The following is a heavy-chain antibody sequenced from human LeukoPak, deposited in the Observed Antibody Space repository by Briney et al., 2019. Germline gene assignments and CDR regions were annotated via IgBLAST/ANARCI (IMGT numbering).Heavy chain of an antibody. V-gene: IGHV3-64D*06. CDR1: GFTFSSYA. D-gene: IGHD3-22*01. CDR3: APSPYYYESSGYSA. CDR2: ISSNGGST. Sequence: GGSLRLSCSASGFTFSSYAMHWVRQAPGKGLEYVSAISSNGGSTYYADSVKGGFTISRDNSKNTLYLQMSSLRAEDTAVYYCAPSPYYYESSGYSAWGQGTLVTVSS. J-gene: IGHJ5*02.